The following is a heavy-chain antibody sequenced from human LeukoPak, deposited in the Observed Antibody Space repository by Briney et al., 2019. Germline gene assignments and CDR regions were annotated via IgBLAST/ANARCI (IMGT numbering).Heavy chain of an antibody. J-gene: IGHJ3*02. CDR3: ARGRPNYYGSGAGAFDI. CDR2: INTNTGNP. CDR1: GYTFTSYA. V-gene: IGHV7-4-1*02. Sequence: GASVKVSCKASGYTFTSYAMNWVRQAPGQGLEWMGWINTNTGNPTYAQGFTGRFVFSLDTSVSTAYLQISSLKAEDTAVYYCARGRPNYYGSGAGAFDIWGQGTMVTVSS. D-gene: IGHD3-10*01.